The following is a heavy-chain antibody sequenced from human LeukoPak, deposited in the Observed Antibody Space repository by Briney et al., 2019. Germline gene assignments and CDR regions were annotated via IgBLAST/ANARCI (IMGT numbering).Heavy chain of an antibody. CDR2: IYYSGST. V-gene: IGHV4-39*01. CDR3: ASILLYSGSSGIDY. CDR1: GGSISSSRYY. D-gene: IGHD6-6*01. J-gene: IGHJ4*02. Sequence: PSETLSLTCTASGGSISSSRYYWGWIRQPPGKGLEWIGSIYYSGSTYYNPSLQSRVTISIDTSKNQFSLKLSSVIAADTAVYYCASILLYSGSSGIDYWGQGILVTVSS.